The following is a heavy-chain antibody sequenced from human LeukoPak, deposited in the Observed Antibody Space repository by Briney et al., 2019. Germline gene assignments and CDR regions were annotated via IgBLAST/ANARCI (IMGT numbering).Heavy chain of an antibody. D-gene: IGHD6-19*01. Sequence: GGSLRLSCAASGFTFSDYSMKWVRQAPGKGLEWVSSSSSGNSYKYYGDSVKGRFTISRDNAKNSLYLQMNSLRAEDTAVYYCARGPTLIGVAGTWPLDCWGQGTLVIVSS. J-gene: IGHJ4*02. CDR3: ARGPTLIGVAGTWPLDC. CDR2: SSSGNSYK. CDR1: GFTFSDYS. V-gene: IGHV3-21*01.